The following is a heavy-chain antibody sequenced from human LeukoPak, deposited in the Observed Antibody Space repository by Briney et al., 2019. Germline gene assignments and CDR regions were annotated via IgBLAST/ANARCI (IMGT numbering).Heavy chain of an antibody. CDR3: ARSSGSGWYEY. Sequence: GXXXKXXCXXXGXXXASXXXXWVRQMPGKXLEWMGIIYPGDSDTRYSPSFQGQVTISADKSISTAYLQWSSLKASDTAMYYCARSSGSGWYEYWGQGTLVTVSS. CDR2: IYPGDSDT. CDR1: GXXXASXX. J-gene: IGHJ4*02. D-gene: IGHD6-19*01. V-gene: IGHV5-51*01.